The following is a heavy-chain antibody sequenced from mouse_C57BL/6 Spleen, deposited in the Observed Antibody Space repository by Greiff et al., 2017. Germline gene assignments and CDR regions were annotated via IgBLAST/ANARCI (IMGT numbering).Heavy chain of an antibody. CDR3: ARGGNYVYYFDY. CDR1: GYTFTDYY. J-gene: IGHJ2*01. Sequence: VQLQQSGPVLVKPGASVKMSCKASGYTFTDYYMNWVKQSHGKSLEWIGVINPYNGGTSYNQKFKGKATLTVDKSSSTAYMELNSLTSEDSAVYYCARGGNYVYYFDYWGQGTTLTVSS. D-gene: IGHD1-1*01. CDR2: INPYNGGT. V-gene: IGHV1-19*01.